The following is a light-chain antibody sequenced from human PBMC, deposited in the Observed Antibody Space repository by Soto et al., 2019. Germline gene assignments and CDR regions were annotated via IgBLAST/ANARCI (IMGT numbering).Light chain of an antibody. Sequence: QSALTQPASVSGSPGQSITISCTGTSSDVGSYNLVSWYQQHPGKAPKLMIYEGSKRPSGVSNRFSGSKSGNTASLTISGLQAEDEADYYCCSYAGSSTGVFGGGTKGTVL. J-gene: IGLJ3*02. CDR2: EGS. CDR3: CSYAGSSTGV. CDR1: SSDVGSYNL. V-gene: IGLV2-23*01.